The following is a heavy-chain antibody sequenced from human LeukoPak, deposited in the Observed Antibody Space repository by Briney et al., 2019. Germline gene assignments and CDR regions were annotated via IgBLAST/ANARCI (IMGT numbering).Heavy chain of an antibody. V-gene: IGHV4-59*01. J-gene: IGHJ3*02. CDR3: ARGGQQLVLGAFDI. D-gene: IGHD6-13*01. Sequence: SETLSLTCTGSGGSISSYYWSWIRQPPGKGLEWIGYTYYSGSTNYNPSLKSRVTISVDTSKNQFSLKLSSVTAADTAVYYCARGGQQLVLGAFDIWGQGTMVTVSS. CDR2: TYYSGST. CDR1: GGSISSYY.